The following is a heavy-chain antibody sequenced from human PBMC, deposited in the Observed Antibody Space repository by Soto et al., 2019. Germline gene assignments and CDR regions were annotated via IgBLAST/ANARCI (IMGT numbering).Heavy chain of an antibody. J-gene: IGHJ4*02. V-gene: IGHV3-30*18. Sequence: GGSLRLSCAASGFTFSSYGMHWVRQAPGKGLEWVAVISYDGSNKYYADSVKGRFTISRDNSKNTLYLQMNSLRAEDTAVYYCAKDRIPGRPLYYFDYWGQGTLVTVSS. CDR2: ISYDGSNK. CDR1: GFTFSSYG. CDR3: AKDRIPGRPLYYFDY.